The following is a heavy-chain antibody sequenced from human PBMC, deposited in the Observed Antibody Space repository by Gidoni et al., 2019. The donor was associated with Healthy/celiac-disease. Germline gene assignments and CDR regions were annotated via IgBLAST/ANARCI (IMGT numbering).Heavy chain of an antibody. CDR3: AKERSHYYDSSGYYSDAFDI. D-gene: IGHD3-22*01. Sequence: EVQLLESGGGLVQPGGSLRLSCAASGFTFSSYAISWVRQAPGKGLEWVSAISGSGGSTYYADSVKGRFTISRDNSKNTLYLQMNSLRAEDTAVYYCAKERSHYYDSSGYYSDAFDIWGQGTMVTVSS. J-gene: IGHJ3*02. CDR1: GFTFSSYA. V-gene: IGHV3-23*01. CDR2: ISGSGGST.